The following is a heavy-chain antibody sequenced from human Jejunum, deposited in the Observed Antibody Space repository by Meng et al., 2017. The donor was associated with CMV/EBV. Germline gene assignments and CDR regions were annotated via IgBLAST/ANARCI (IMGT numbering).Heavy chain of an antibody. CDR3: ARGLDFDS. J-gene: IGHJ4*02. V-gene: IGHV3-53*01. Sequence: EVQLVESGGGLVQPGGSLRLSCAASGFTVSSTYVTWVRQALGKGLEWVSVIYSAGRIYYADSVKGRFTISRDNSKNTVSLQMNGLRAEDTAVYYCARGLDFDSWGQGTLVTVSS. CDR2: IYSAGRI. CDR1: GFTVSSTY. D-gene: IGHD2-2*03.